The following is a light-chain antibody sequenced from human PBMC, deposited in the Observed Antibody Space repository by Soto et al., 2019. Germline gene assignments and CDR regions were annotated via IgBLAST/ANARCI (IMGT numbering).Light chain of an antibody. CDR2: GAS. CDR1: RNINGNY. J-gene: IGKJ5*01. V-gene: IGKV3-11*01. CDR3: QQRSNS. Sequence: EVVLTQSPGTLSLSPGERATLSCRASRNINGNYLGWYQLKRGQAPRLLIYGASNRATGIPARFSGSGSGTDFTLTISSLEPEDFAVYYCQQRSNSFGQGTRLENK.